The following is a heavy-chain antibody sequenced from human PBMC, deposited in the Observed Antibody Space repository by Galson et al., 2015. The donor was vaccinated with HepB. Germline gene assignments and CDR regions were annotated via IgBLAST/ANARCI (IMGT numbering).Heavy chain of an antibody. CDR1: GYTFTSYG. Sequence: SVKVSCKASGYTFTSYGISWVRQAPGQGLEWMGWISAYNGNTNYAQKLQGRVTMTTDTSTSTAYMELRSLRSDDTAVYYCARDRYYDILTGYYPRRQLDYWGQGTLVTVSS. V-gene: IGHV1-18*01. D-gene: IGHD3-9*01. CDR2: ISAYNGNT. CDR3: ARDRYYDILTGYYPRRQLDY. J-gene: IGHJ4*02.